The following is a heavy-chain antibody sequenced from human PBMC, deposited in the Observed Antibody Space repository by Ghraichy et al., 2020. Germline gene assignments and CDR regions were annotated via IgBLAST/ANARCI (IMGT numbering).Heavy chain of an antibody. Sequence: LSLTCAVYGGSFSGYYWSWIRQPPGKGLEWIGEINHSGSTNYNPSLKSRVTISVDTSKNQFSLKLSSVTAADTAVYYCARAEVRRRKFDYWGQGTLVTVSS. D-gene: IGHD4/OR15-4a*01. CDR3: ARAEVRRRKFDY. CDR1: GGSFSGYY. CDR2: INHSGST. J-gene: IGHJ4*02. V-gene: IGHV4-34*01.